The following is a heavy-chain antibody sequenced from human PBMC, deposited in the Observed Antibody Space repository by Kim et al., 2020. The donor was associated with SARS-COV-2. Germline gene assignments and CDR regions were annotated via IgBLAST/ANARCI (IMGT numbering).Heavy chain of an antibody. CDR2: IYPSDFDT. J-gene: IGHJ4*02. CDR1: GFTFTSYW. CDR3: ARGVNYGGDY. D-gene: IGHD2-21*01. Sequence: GESLKISCKASGFTFTSYWIGWVRQMPGKGLAWMGIIYPSDFDTRYSPAFQGQVTISADRSITTAYLQWSSLKASDTAMYYCARGVNYGGDYWGQGTLVTVSS. V-gene: IGHV5-51*01.